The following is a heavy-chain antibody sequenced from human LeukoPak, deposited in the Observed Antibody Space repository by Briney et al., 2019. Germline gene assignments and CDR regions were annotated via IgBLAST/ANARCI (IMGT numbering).Heavy chain of an antibody. CDR3: ARDLYDSSGYSRFDY. V-gene: IGHV7-4-1*02. CDR2: INTNTGNP. J-gene: IGHJ4*02. CDR1: GYTFTSYA. Sequence: APVKVSCKASGYTFTSYAMNWVRQAPGQGLEWMGWINTNTGNPTYAQGFTGRFVFSLDTSVSTAYLQISSLKAEDTAVCYCARDLYDSSGYSRFDYWGQGTLVTVSS. D-gene: IGHD3-22*01.